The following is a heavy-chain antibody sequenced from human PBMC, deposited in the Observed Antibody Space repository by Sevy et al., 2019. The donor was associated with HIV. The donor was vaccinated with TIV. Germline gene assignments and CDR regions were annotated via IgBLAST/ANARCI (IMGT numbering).Heavy chain of an antibody. CDR2: ISSSSADI. V-gene: IGHV3-21*01. CDR3: ARDRLVGSTYGFDI. J-gene: IGHJ3*02. Sequence: GGSLRLSCAASGFTFSNYNMNWVRQAPGEGLKWVSSISSSSADIYYTDSVKGRFTVSRDNSRKSLFLQMNRLRAEDTAQYNCARDRLVGSTYGFDIWGRGTMVTVSS. D-gene: IGHD1-26*01. CDR1: GFTFSNYN.